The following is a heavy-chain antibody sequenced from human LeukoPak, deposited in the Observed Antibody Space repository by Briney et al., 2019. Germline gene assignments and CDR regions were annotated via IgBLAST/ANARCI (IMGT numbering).Heavy chain of an antibody. CDR2: MNPNSGNT. D-gene: IGHD5-24*01. Sequence: ASVKVSCKASGYTFTSYDINWVRQATGQGLEWMGWMNPNSGNTGYAQKFQGRVTMTRNTSISTAYMELSSLRSEDTAMYYCARGQRWLQPDAFDIWGQGTMVTVSS. V-gene: IGHV1-8*01. CDR3: ARGQRWLQPDAFDI. CDR1: GYTFTSYD. J-gene: IGHJ3*02.